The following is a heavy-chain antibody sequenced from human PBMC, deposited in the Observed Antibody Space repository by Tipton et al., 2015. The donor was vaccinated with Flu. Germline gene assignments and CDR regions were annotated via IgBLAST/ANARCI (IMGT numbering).Heavy chain of an antibody. CDR3: AKETYTDNHYYYGMDL. V-gene: IGHV3-9*01. Sequence: RSLRLSCVASGFNFDQYDMHWVRQAPGKGLEWVSGISWDTTTRGYAASVQGRFTVSRDNREKSLYLEMNSLTYEDTALYYCAKETYTDNHYYYGMDLWGQGTTVIVSS. D-gene: IGHD3-9*01. CDR1: GFNFDQYD. J-gene: IGHJ6*02. CDR2: ISWDTTTR.